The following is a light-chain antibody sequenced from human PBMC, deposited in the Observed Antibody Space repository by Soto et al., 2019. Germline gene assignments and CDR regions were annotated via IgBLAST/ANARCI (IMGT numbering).Light chain of an antibody. CDR3: QQYNNWPPYT. V-gene: IGKV3-15*01. CDR2: DAS. J-gene: IGKJ2*01. Sequence: EIVMTQSPATLSVSPGERATLSCRASQSVSSNLAWYQQKPGQAPRLLIYDASTRATGIPARFSGSGSGTEFTLTISSLQSEDFAVYYCQQYNNWPPYTFGQGTKLDIK. CDR1: QSVSSN.